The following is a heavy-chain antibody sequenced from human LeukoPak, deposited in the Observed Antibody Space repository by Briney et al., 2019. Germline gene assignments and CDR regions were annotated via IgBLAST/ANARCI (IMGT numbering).Heavy chain of an antibody. J-gene: IGHJ4*02. V-gene: IGHV1-69*13. CDR2: IIPIFGTA. Sequence: ASVKVSCKASGGTFSSYAISWVRQAPGQGLEWMGGIIPIFGTANYAQKFQGRVTITADESTSTAYMELSSLRSEDTAVYYCASTSGYSYGFYYFDYWGQGTLVTVSS. CDR3: ASTSGYSYGFYYFDY. CDR1: GGTFSSYA. D-gene: IGHD5-18*01.